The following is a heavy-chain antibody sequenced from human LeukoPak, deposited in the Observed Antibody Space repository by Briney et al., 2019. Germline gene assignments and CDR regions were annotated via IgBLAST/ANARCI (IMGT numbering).Heavy chain of an antibody. Sequence: PGRSLRLSCAASGFTFSSYGMHWVRQAPGKGLEWVAVIWYDGDNKYYADSVKGRFTISKDNSKNTVYLQMNSLRGEDTAVYYCARPASTVATSFDYWGQGTLVTVSS. J-gene: IGHJ4*02. V-gene: IGHV3-33*01. CDR2: IWYDGDNK. CDR3: ARPASTVATSFDY. D-gene: IGHD4-17*01. CDR1: GFTFSSYG.